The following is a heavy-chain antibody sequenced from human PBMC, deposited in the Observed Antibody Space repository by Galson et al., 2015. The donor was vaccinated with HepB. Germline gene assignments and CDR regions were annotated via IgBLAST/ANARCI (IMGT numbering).Heavy chain of an antibody. CDR3: AKGAYINRLTWFLDV. Sequence: SLRLSCAASGFTFSSYAMSWVRQAPGKGLEWVSGISGSGGSTHYADSVKGRFTISRDNFKNTLYLQMNSLRAEDTALYFCAKGAYINRLTWFLDVWGRGTLLTVSS. D-gene: IGHD6-13*01. V-gene: IGHV3-23*01. CDR1: GFTFSSYA. CDR2: ISGSGGST. J-gene: IGHJ2*01.